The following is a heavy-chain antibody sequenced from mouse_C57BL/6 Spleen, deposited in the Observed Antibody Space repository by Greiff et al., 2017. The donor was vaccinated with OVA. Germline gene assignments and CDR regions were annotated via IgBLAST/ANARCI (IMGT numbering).Heavy chain of an antibody. V-gene: IGHV1-61*01. CDR3: ARDYSNYEAY. CDR1: GYTFTSYW. Sequence: QVQLQQPGAELVRPGSSVKLSCKASGYTFTSYWMDWVKQRPGQGLEWIGNIYPSDSETHYNQKFKDKATLTVDKSSSTAYMQLSSLTSEDSAVYYCARDYSNYEAYWGQGTLVTVSA. CDR2: IYPSDSET. J-gene: IGHJ3*01. D-gene: IGHD2-5*01.